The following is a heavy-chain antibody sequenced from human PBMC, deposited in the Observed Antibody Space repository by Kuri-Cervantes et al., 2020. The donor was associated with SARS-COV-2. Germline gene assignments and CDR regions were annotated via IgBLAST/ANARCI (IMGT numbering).Heavy chain of an antibody. Sequence: GESLKISCKGSGYSFSNFWIAWVRQMPGKGLEWMGIIYPGDSDTRDSPSFQGQVTISADKSISTAYLQWASLKASDTAMYYCAIPRRDYGSGSRYGGFDYWGQGTLVTVSS. CDR3: AIPRRDYGSGSRYGGFDY. V-gene: IGHV5-51*01. CDR1: GYSFSNFW. CDR2: IYPGDSDT. D-gene: IGHD3-10*01. J-gene: IGHJ4*02.